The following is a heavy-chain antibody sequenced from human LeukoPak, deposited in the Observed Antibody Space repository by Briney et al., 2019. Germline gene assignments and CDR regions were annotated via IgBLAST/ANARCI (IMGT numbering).Heavy chain of an antibody. J-gene: IGHJ4*02. Sequence: SETLSLTCTVSGGSISSSSYYWGWIRQPPGKGLEWIGSIYYSGSTYYNPSLKSRVTISVDTSKNQFSLKLSSVTAADTAVYYWARRGGSGSYLDYWGQGTLVAVSS. V-gene: IGHV4-39*01. CDR2: IYYSGST. CDR3: ARRGGSGSYLDY. D-gene: IGHD3-10*01. CDR1: GGSISSSSYY.